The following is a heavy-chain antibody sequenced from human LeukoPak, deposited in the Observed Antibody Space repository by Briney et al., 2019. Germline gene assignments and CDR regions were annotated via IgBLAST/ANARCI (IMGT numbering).Heavy chain of an antibody. Sequence: GAAQRLSCAASGFSFSSYWMSWVRQPPGRWLEWVANINPDGSNMLYVDSVKGRFTISRDNAKNSLYLQMNNLRAEDTAVYFCVSGFLQWLYWGQGTLVTVSS. CDR2: INPDGSNM. CDR1: GFSFSSYW. CDR3: VSGFLQWLY. V-gene: IGHV3-7*01. J-gene: IGHJ4*02. D-gene: IGHD3-3*01.